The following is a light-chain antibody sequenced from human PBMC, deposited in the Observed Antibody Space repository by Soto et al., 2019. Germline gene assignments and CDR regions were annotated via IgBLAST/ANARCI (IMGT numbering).Light chain of an antibody. J-gene: IGKJ1*01. CDR2: DVS. Sequence: IQLTQSPSSLSASVGDRVTITCRASQSISDSLAWYQQKPGKAPDLLISDVSKLERGVASRFSGSGSGTEFTLTISSMQPDDLATYYCQQYHGFSRTFGQGTKVDIK. CDR1: QSISDS. CDR3: QQYHGFSRT. V-gene: IGKV1-5*01.